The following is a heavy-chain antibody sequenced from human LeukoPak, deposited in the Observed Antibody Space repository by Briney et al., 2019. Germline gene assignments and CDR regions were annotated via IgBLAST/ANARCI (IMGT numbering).Heavy chain of an antibody. CDR2: ISYDGSNK. CDR3: AKGFGQHYDILTGYPY. V-gene: IGHV3-30*18. D-gene: IGHD3-9*01. CDR1: GFTFSSYG. J-gene: IGHJ4*02. Sequence: GGSLRLSCAASGFTFSSYGMHWVRQAPGKGLGWVAVISYDGSNKYYADSVKGRFTISRDNSKNTLYLQMNSLRAEDTAVYYCAKGFGQHYDILTGYPYWGQGTLVTVSS.